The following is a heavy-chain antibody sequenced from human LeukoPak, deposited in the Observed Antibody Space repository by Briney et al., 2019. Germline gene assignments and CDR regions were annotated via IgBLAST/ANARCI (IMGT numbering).Heavy chain of an antibody. CDR1: GYTFTGYY. CDR2: INPNSGGT. D-gene: IGHD3-10*01. J-gene: IGHJ4*02. Sequence: ASVKVSCKASGYTFTGYYMHWVRQAPGQGLEWMGRINPNSGGTNYAQKFQGRVTMTRDTSISTAHMELSRLRSDDTAVYYCARGSLWFGELNFDYWGQGTLVTVSS. CDR3: ARGSLWFGELNFDY. V-gene: IGHV1-2*06.